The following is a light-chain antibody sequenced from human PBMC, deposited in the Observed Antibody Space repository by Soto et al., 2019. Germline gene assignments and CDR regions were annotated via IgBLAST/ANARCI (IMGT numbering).Light chain of an antibody. CDR3: QQYYSTPPL. CDR1: QNLVYGGNNDSY. V-gene: IGKV4-1*01. J-gene: IGKJ1*01. Sequence: DVLVTQSPASLAVSLGERATINCKSSQNLVYGGNNDSYLAWYQQRRGHRPKQLFYWASTRKSGVPDRFSGSGSGTDFTLTISSLQAEDVAIYYCQQYYSTPPLFGQGAIVDI. CDR2: WAS.